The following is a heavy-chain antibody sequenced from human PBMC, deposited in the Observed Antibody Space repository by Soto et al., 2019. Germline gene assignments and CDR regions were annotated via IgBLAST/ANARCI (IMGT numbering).Heavy chain of an antibody. CDR2: IYYSGNT. D-gene: IGHD6-19*01. Sequence: PSETLSLTCTVSGDSISSYYWSWIRQPPGKGLEWIGYIYYSGNTNYNPSLKSRVTISVDTSKNQFSLKLTSVTAADTAVYYCARDRGQWSDYWGQGTLVTAPQ. V-gene: IGHV4-59*01. CDR1: GDSISSYY. CDR3: ARDRGQWSDY. J-gene: IGHJ4*02.